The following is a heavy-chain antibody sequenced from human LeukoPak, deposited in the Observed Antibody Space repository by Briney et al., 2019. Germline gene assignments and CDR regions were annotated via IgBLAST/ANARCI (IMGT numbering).Heavy chain of an antibody. CDR2: IYYSGST. CDR3: AGHHPRNTVDF. J-gene: IGHJ4*02. D-gene: IGHD2/OR15-2a*01. CDR1: GGSISSYY. V-gene: IGHV4-59*08. Sequence: SETLSLTCTVSGGSISSYYWSWIRQPPGKGLEWVGYIYYSGSTNYNPSLKSRVTISVDTSKNQFSLKLTSVTAADTAVYYCAGHHPRNTVDFWGQGTLVTVSS.